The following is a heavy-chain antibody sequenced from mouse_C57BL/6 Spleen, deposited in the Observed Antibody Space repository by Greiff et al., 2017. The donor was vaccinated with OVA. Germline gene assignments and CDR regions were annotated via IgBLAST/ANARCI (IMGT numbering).Heavy chain of an antibody. CDR1: GFTFSSYA. D-gene: IGHD3-3*01. Sequence: EVKLQESGGGLVKPGGSLKLSCAASGFTFSSYAMSWVRQTPEKRLEWVATISDGGSYTYYPDNVKGRFTISRDNAKNNLYLQMSHLKSEDTAMYYCAREGDPTRRFDYWGQGTTLTVSS. V-gene: IGHV5-4*01. J-gene: IGHJ2*01. CDR3: AREGDPTRRFDY. CDR2: ISDGGSYT.